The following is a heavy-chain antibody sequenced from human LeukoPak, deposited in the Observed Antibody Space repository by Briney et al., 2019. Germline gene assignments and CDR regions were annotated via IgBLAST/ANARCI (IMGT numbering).Heavy chain of an antibody. V-gene: IGHV1-18*01. D-gene: IGHD2-2*01. CDR1: GCNFNTYF. J-gene: IGHJ3*02. Sequence: GASVKVSCKASGCNFNTYFITCVRQAPAQGLEWMGRITSYNGNTKYPQKLQGRITLTTDTSTTTAYMGLRSLRSDDTAVYYCARERGQYCSSTSCYAFDIWGQGTMVTVSS. CDR2: ITSYNGNT. CDR3: ARERGQYCSSTSCYAFDI.